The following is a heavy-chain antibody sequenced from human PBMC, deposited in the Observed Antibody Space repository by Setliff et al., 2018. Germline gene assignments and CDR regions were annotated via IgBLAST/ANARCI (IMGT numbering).Heavy chain of an antibody. CDR3: ARDKLRFLENWFDP. V-gene: IGHV3-48*04. CDR2: ISSSSSTI. Sequence: AGGSLRLSCAASGFTFSSYAMSWVRQAPGKGLEWVSYISSSSSTIYYADSVKGRFTISRDNAKNSLYLQMNSLRAEDTAVYYCARDKLRFLENWFDPWGQGTLVTVPQ. CDR1: GFTFSSYA. J-gene: IGHJ5*02. D-gene: IGHD3-3*01.